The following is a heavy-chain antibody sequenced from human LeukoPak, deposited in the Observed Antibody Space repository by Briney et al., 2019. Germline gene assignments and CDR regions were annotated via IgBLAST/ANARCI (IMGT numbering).Heavy chain of an antibody. Sequence: GGYLRLSCAASGFTFSSYSMNWVRQAPGKGLEWVSYISSSSSTIYYADSVKGRFTISRDNAKNSLYLQMNSLRDEDTAVYYCARGGITMVRGVPYYYGMDVWGQGTTVTVSS. D-gene: IGHD3-10*01. V-gene: IGHV3-48*02. CDR1: GFTFSSYS. J-gene: IGHJ6*02. CDR3: ARGGITMVRGVPYYYGMDV. CDR2: ISSSSSTI.